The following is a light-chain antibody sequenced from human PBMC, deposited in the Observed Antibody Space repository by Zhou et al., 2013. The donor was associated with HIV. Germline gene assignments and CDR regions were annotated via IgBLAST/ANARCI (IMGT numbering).Light chain of an antibody. Sequence: QSVLTQPPSVSAAPGQKVTISCSGSTSNIGDNSVSWYQQLPGTAPKVVIFDNNKRPSGIPDRFSGSKSGTSATLGITGLQTGDEADYYCGTWDTSLSAGVFGGGTKLTVL. CDR1: TSNIGDNS. CDR3: GTWDTSLSAGV. V-gene: IGLV1-51*01. CDR2: DNN. J-gene: IGLJ2*01.